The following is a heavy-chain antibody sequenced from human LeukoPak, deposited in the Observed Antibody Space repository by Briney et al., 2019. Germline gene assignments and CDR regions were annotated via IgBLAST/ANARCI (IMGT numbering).Heavy chain of an antibody. CDR3: TRDFDP. CDR1: GLSFGNYR. Sequence: GSLRLSCVASGLSFGNYRMDWVRQAPGKGLEWVGNIKQDGSEKYYVDSVKGRFTISRDNAKNSLYLDMNSLRVEDTAIYYCTRDFDPWGQGTLVTVSS. CDR2: IKQDGSEK. V-gene: IGHV3-7*01. J-gene: IGHJ5*02.